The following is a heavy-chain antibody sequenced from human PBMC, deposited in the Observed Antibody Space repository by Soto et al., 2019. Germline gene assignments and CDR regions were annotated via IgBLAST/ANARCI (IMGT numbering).Heavy chain of an antibody. CDR2: IYTSGST. Sequence: SETLSLTCTVAGGSISSYYWSWIRHPAGKGLEWIGRIYTSGSTNYNPSLKSRVTMSVDTSKNQFSLKLSSVTAADTAVYYCASVIVFSYGHDGMDVWGQGTTVSVSS. D-gene: IGHD3-16*02. CDR3: ASVIVFSYGHDGMDV. CDR1: GGSISSYY. J-gene: IGHJ6*02. V-gene: IGHV4-4*07.